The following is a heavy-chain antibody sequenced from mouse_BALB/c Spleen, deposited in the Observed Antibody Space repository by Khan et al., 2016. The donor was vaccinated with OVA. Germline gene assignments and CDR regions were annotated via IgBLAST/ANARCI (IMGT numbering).Heavy chain of an antibody. V-gene: IGHV5-17*02. D-gene: IGHD1-1*01. Sequence: VQLKESGGGLVQPGGSRKLSCVASGFTFSSFGMHWVRQAPEKGLEWVAYISGDSSTIYYTDTVKGRFTISRDNPKNTLFLQMTSLRSEDIALYYCARSYFYGYYFDQCAEGTTLAVSS. CDR1: GFTFSSFG. CDR2: ISGDSSTI. J-gene: IGHJ2*01. CDR3: ARSYFYGYYFDQ.